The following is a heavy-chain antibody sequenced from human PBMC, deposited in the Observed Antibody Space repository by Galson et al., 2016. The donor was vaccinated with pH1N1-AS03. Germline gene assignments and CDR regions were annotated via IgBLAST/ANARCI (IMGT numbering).Heavy chain of an antibody. Sequence: SLRLSCAASGFTFSTFAISWLRQAPGKGLEWVACVSGSGTSTYYADSLLGRFTVSRDNSKNSLYLHMNNVRAEDTAIYYCAPYGSGGPARAFHYWGLGTLVTVSS. V-gene: IGHV3-23*01. CDR2: VSGSGTST. CDR3: APYGSGGPARAFHY. CDR1: GFTFSTFA. D-gene: IGHD3-10*01. J-gene: IGHJ4*02.